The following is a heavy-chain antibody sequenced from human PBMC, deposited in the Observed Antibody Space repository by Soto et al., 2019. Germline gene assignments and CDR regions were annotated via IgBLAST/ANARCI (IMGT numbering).Heavy chain of an antibody. CDR1: GFTFSNAW. CDR3: TTDPYDILTGPRYYYYYGMDV. J-gene: IGHJ6*02. D-gene: IGHD3-9*01. Sequence: PGVSLRLSCAASGFTFSNAWMNWVRQAPGKGLEWVGRIKSKTDGGTTDYAAPVKGRFTISRDDSKNTLYLQMNSLKTEDTAVYYCTTDPYDILTGPRYYYYYGMDVWGQGTTVTVS. V-gene: IGHV3-15*07. CDR2: IKSKTDGGTT.